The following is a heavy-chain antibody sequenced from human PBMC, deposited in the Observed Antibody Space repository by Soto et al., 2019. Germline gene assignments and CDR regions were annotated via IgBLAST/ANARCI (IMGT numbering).Heavy chain of an antibody. D-gene: IGHD1-1*01. J-gene: IGHJ4*02. CDR3: AKPSEPYRAPYYFDS. V-gene: IGHV3-30*18. CDR1: GFTFSNYG. CDR2: ISYDGSVT. Sequence: QVQLVESGGGVVQPGRSLRLSCAASGFTFSNYGMHWVRQAPGKGLEWVAVISYDGSVTYFGDSVKGRFTISRDNSQHKLFLQMSSMRAEDTAVYYCAKPSEPYRAPYYFDSWGQGTLVTVSS.